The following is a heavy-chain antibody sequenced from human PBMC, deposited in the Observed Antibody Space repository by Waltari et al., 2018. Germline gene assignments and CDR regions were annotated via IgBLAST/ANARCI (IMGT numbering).Heavy chain of an antibody. CDR1: GYTFTSYA. D-gene: IGHD3-10*01. CDR3: ARDFRITMVRGVINWFDP. CDR2: INAGNGNT. V-gene: IGHV1-3*01. J-gene: IGHJ5*02. Sequence: QVQLVQSGAEVKKPGASVKVSCKASGYTFTSYAMHWVRQAPGQGLEWMGWINAGNGNTKYSQKFQGRVTITRDTSASTAYMELSSLRSEDTAVYYCARDFRITMVRGVINWFDPWGQGTLVTVSS.